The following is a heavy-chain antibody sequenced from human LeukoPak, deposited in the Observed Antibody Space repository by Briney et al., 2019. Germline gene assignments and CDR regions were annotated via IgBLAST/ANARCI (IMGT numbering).Heavy chain of an antibody. D-gene: IGHD6-6*01. CDR1: GYTFTSYG. V-gene: IGHV1-18*01. Sequence: GASVKVSCKASGYTFTSYGISWVRQAPGQGLEWMGWISAYNGNTNYAQKLQGRVTMTTDTSTSTAYMELRSLRSDDTAVYYCAKDRDSSSSAPGDYFDYWGQGTLVTVSS. CDR3: AKDRDSSSSAPGDYFDY. J-gene: IGHJ4*02. CDR2: ISAYNGNT.